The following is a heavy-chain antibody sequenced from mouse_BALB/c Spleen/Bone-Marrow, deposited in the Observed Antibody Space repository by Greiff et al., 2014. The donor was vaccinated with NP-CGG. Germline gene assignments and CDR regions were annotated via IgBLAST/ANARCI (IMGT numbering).Heavy chain of an antibody. CDR2: IRNKANGYTT. D-gene: IGHD2-4*01. J-gene: IGHJ1*01. CDR3: AREIINDYHWYFDV. CDR1: GFTFTDYY. V-gene: IGHV7-3*02. Sequence: EVKLMESGGGLVQPGGSLRLSCATSGFTFTDYYMSWVRQPPGKALEWLGFIRNKANGYTTEYSASVKGRFTISRDNSQSILYLQMNTLRAEDSATYYCAREIINDYHWYFDVWGAGTTVTASS.